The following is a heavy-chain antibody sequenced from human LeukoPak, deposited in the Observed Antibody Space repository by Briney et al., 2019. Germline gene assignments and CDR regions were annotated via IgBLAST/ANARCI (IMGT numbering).Heavy chain of an antibody. CDR3: ARAPSESGGYYPEYFRH. Sequence: GGSLRLSCAASGFTFSSYWMHWVRQAPGKGLVWVSRIKSDGNTSYADSVKGRFTISRDNAKNTVSLQMNSLRAEDTGVYYCARAPSESGGYYPEYFRHWGQGTLVTVSS. CDR1: GFTFSSYW. V-gene: IGHV3-74*01. D-gene: IGHD3-22*01. J-gene: IGHJ1*01. CDR2: IKSDGNT.